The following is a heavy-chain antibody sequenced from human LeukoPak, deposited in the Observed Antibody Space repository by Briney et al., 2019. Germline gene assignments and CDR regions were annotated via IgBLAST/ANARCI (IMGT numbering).Heavy chain of an antibody. V-gene: IGHV1-18*01. CDR1: GYTFINSA. CDR2: ISPYNGYT. D-gene: IGHD1-26*01. Sequence: ASVKVSXKASGYTFINSAIGWVRQAPGQGLEWMGWISPYNGYTNYAESLQGRVTMTTDTSTSTAYMELRSLRSDDTAMYYCARVGASYDGLIDYWGQGTRVTVSS. J-gene: IGHJ4*02. CDR3: ARVGASYDGLIDY.